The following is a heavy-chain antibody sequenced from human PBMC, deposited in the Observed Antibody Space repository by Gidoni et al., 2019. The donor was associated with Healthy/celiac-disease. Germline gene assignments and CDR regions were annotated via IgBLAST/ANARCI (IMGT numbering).Heavy chain of an antibody. CDR3: ARDVVGEGLWFGELLRVLDY. CDR2: IYYSGST. Sequence: QLQLQESAPGLVKPSETLSLTCTVSGCSISSSRYYLGWIRQPPGKGLEWIGSIYYSGSTYYNPSLKSRVTISVDTSKNQFSLKLSSVTAADTAVYYCARDVVGEGLWFGELLRVLDYWGQGTLVTVSS. V-gene: IGHV4-39*07. J-gene: IGHJ4*02. D-gene: IGHD3-10*01. CDR1: GCSISSSRYY.